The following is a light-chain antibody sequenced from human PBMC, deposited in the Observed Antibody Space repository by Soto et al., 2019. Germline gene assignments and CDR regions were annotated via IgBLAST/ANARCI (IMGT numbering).Light chain of an antibody. Sequence: EIVMTQSPTTLSVSPGERVTFSCRASQSVTSNLAWYQQKPGQAPRLLILGESTRATGTPARFSGSGSGTDFTLTISSLQSEDFAVYYCQQYNNWPLTVGGGTKVDIK. CDR3: QQYNNWPLT. CDR1: QSVTSN. V-gene: IGKV3D-15*01. CDR2: GES. J-gene: IGKJ4*01.